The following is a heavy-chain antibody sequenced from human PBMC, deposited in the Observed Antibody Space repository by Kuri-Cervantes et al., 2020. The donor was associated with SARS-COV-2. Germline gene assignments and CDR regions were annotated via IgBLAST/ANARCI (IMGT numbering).Heavy chain of an antibody. D-gene: IGHD6-19*01. Sequence: SETLSLTCAVYGGSFSGYYWSWIRQSPGKGLEWIGEINHSGSTNYNPSLKSRVTISVDTSKNQFSPKLSSVTAADTAVYYCARGGRIAVAGILLPLYYYGMDVWGQGTTVTVSS. CDR3: ARGGRIAVAGILLPLYYYGMDV. CDR2: INHSGST. J-gene: IGHJ6*02. CDR1: GGSFSGYY. V-gene: IGHV4-34*01.